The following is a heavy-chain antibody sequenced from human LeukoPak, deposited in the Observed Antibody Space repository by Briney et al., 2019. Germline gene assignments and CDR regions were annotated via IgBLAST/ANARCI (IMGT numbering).Heavy chain of an antibody. Sequence: PSQALSLTCTVSGGSISSGDYYWRWIRQPPGTGLEWIGYIYYSGSTYYNPSLKSRVTISVDTSKNQFSLKLSSVTAADTAVYYCARLSSSSYFDYWGQGTLVTVSS. V-gene: IGHV4-30-4*08. CDR2: IYYSGST. D-gene: IGHD6-6*01. J-gene: IGHJ4*02. CDR1: GGSISSGDYY. CDR3: ARLSSSSYFDY.